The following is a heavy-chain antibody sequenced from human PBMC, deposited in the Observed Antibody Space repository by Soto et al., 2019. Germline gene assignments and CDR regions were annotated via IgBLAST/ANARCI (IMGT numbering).Heavy chain of an antibody. CDR1: GGSISSGGYY. Sequence: QVQLQESGPGLVKPSQTLSLTCTVSGGSISSGGYYWSWIRQHPGKGLEWIGYIYYSGSTYYNPSLKSRVTISVDTSKNQFPLKLSSVTAADTAVYYCARGETYYYDSSGSYLGKYYFDYWGQGTLVTVSS. D-gene: IGHD3-22*01. V-gene: IGHV4-31*03. CDR3: ARGETYYYDSSGSYLGKYYFDY. J-gene: IGHJ4*02. CDR2: IYYSGST.